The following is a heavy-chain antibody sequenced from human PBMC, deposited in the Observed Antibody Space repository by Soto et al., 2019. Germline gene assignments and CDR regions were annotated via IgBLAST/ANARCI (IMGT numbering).Heavy chain of an antibody. J-gene: IGHJ6*02. CDR1: GYTFASYG. D-gene: IGHD3-9*01. V-gene: IGHV1-18*01. Sequence: ASVKVSCKASGYTFASYGFSWVRQAPGQGLEWMGWISAYNSDTRFAQRFQGRVTMTIDTSTSTAYLELRSLRSDDTAVYYCARDLMATGNYYYYGMDVWGQGTTVTVSS. CDR2: ISAYNSDT. CDR3: ARDLMATGNYYYYGMDV.